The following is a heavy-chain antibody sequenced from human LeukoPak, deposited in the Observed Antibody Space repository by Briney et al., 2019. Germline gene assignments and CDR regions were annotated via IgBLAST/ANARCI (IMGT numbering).Heavy chain of an antibody. CDR1: GGTFRGNG. Sequence: SVKVSCKASGGTFRGNGYHWVREAPGQGLEWMGGIIPMFDSRSYTQKFKGRVTLTSDESRTTVYMELSNLTSEDTAIYYCAREANFGGNLNWLDPWGQGTLVTVSS. CDR3: AREANFGGNLNWLDP. D-gene: IGHD4-23*01. CDR2: IIPMFDSR. V-gene: IGHV1-69*13. J-gene: IGHJ5*02.